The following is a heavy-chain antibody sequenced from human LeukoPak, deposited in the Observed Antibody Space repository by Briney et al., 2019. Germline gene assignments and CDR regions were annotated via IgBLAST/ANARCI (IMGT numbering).Heavy chain of an antibody. J-gene: IGHJ4*02. D-gene: IGHD6-19*01. CDR2: ISGTYGST. Sequence: PGGSLRLSCAASGFTFSSYAMSWVRQAPGKGLEWVSGISGTYGSTNYADSVKGRFTVSRDISKNTVYLQMNSLRPEDTALYYCAKDLSVALTYYFDFWGQGTLVTVSS. V-gene: IGHV3-23*01. CDR3: AKDLSVALTYYFDF. CDR1: GFTFSSYA.